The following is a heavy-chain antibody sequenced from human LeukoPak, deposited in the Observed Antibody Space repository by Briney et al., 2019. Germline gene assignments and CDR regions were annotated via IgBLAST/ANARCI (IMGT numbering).Heavy chain of an antibody. CDR3: GKDRNAGYCSSTSCYSLRDFQH. Sequence: RCPRLSCAPSGFTLSVYGTRCVPDAPDRGRESGADISYDGGNKYYTVSVIGRFTNSRENYKNTLYLQINRLTAEDTAVYCCGKDRNAGYCSSTSCYSLRDFQHWGESTLVTVPS. CDR1: GFTLSVYG. CDR2: ISYDGGNK. J-gene: IGHJ1*01. V-gene: IGHV3-30*18. D-gene: IGHD2-2*01.